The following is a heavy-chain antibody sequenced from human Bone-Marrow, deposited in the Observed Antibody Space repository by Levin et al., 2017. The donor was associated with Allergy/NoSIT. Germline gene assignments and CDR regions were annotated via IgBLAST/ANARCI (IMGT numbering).Heavy chain of an antibody. D-gene: IGHD3-22*01. CDR3: AKDFPNNYYDSSGYNYDGGRSDYFDY. CDR1: GYIFTDYY. Sequence: VASVKVSCKASGYIFTDYYLHWVRQAPGQGLEWMGRINPNSGATNFAQRFQGRVTMTRDTSISTAYMEVSRLRSDDTAVYYCAKDFPNNYYDSSGYNYDGGRSDYFDYWGQGTLVTVSS. CDR2: INPNSGAT. J-gene: IGHJ4*02. V-gene: IGHV1-2*06.